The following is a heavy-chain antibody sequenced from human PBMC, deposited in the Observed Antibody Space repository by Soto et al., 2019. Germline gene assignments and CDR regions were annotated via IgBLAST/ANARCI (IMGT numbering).Heavy chain of an antibody. CDR2: ISYDGSNK. D-gene: IGHD2-2*01. CDR1: GFTFSSYA. J-gene: IGHJ4*02. CDR3: ARGPSSLTRFDY. Sequence: QVQLVESGGGVVQPGRSMRLSCAASGFTFSSYAMHWVRQAPGKGLEWVAVISYDGSNKYYADSVKGRFTISRDNSKNTLYLQMNSLRAEATAVYYCARGPSSLTRFDYWGQGTLVTVSS. V-gene: IGHV3-30-3*01.